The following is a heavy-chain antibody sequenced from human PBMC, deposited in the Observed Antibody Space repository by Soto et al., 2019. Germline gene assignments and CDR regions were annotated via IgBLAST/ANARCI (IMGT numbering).Heavy chain of an antibody. CDR2: MFYSGLT. J-gene: IGHJ6*02. V-gene: IGHV4-39*01. Sequence: SETLSLTCSVSGYSVTSSDYYWAWLRQPPGKVVEGIGSMFYSGLTYYNQSLESGVTLSVDTSKNQFSVRLKSVTAADTAVYYCSPRTVSLSGPYGIHVWGQGTTVTVSS. D-gene: IGHD2-15*01. CDR1: GYSVTSSDYY. CDR3: SPRTVSLSGPYGIHV.